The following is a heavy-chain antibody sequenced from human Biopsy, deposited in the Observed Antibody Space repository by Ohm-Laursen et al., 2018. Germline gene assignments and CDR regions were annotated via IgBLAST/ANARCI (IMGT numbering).Heavy chain of an antibody. CDR1: GFTFTNYG. CDR3: ARVALPLYLDN. J-gene: IGHJ4*02. V-gene: IGHV1-18*01. D-gene: IGHD2-21*01. Sequence: ASVKVSCKASGFTFTNYGINWVRQAPGQGLEWMGWITAYNGNRDYAENLQGRVTMTTDTSTSAVYMEVRSLRSDDTAVYYCARVALPLYLDNWGQGTRVTVSS. CDR2: ITAYNGNR.